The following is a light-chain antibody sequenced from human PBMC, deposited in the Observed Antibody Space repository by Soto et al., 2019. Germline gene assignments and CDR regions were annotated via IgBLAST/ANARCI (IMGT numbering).Light chain of an antibody. CDR2: DAS. Sequence: EIVMTQSPATLSVSPGERVTLSFRSSQDIRSRLAWYQHKPGQAPRPLIYDASKRATDIPARFSGSGSGTDFTLTISGLEHEDFAVHYCQQRANWPPHTFGGGTKVDIK. CDR1: QDIRSR. J-gene: IGKJ4*01. CDR3: QQRANWPPHT. V-gene: IGKV3-11*01.